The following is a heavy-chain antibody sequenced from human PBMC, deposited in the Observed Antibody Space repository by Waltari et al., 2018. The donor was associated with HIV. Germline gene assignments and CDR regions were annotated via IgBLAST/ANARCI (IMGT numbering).Heavy chain of an antibody. D-gene: IGHD3-16*01. V-gene: IGHV3-74*01. J-gene: IGHJ4*02. CDR2: ISTDGSDT. CDR1: GFNFRCHW. CDR3: TRDLSTYGHEFDY. Sequence: EVQLVESGGDLVQPGGSLRLSCAASGFNFRCHWMHWIRQIPCKGLVWVSHISTDGSDTSYLESVKGRFTISRDNAKNTLYLQMNSLRVEDTAIYYCTRDLSTYGHEFDYWGQGTLVTVAS.